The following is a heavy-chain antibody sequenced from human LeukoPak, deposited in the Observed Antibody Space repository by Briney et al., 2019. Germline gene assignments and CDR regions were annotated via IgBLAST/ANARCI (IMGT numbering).Heavy chain of an antibody. CDR3: AGGFCSTTTCSYYFDH. D-gene: IGHD2-2*01. CDR2: IYYSGST. J-gene: IGHJ4*02. Sequence: PSETLSLTCTVSGGSISSYYWSWIRQPPGKGLEYIGYIYYSGSTNYNPSLKSRATISVDTSRNQFSLKLTSVTAADTAVYYCAGGFCSTTTCSYYFDHWGQGTLVTASS. V-gene: IGHV4-59*01. CDR1: GGSISSYY.